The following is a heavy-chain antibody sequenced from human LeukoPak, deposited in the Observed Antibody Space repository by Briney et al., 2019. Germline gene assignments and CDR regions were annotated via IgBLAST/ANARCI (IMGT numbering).Heavy chain of an antibody. CDR1: GGSISSYY. V-gene: IGHV4-59*08. CDR3: ARREVDILTGYFGGWDY. Sequence: TSETLSLTFIVSGGSISSYYWSWIRQPPGKGLEWIGYINYSGSTKYNASLKSRVTISVDTSKNQFSLKLSSVTAADTAVYYCARREVDILTGYFGGWDYWGQGTLVTVSS. J-gene: IGHJ4*02. CDR2: INYSGST. D-gene: IGHD3-9*01.